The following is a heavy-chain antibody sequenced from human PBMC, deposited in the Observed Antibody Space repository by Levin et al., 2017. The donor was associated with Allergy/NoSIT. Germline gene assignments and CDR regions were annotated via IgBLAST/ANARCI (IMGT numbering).Heavy chain of an antibody. CDR3: ARVTMVRRVIISYYYGMDV. CDR2: INHSGNT. CDR1: GGSFSGYY. J-gene: IGHJ6*02. Sequence: PSETLSLTCAVYGGSFSGYYWSWIRQPPGKGLEWIGEINHSGNTNYNPSLKSRFTISVDTSKNQFSLKLSSVAAAVTAVYYCARVTMVRRVIISYYYGMDVWGQGTTVTVSS. D-gene: IGHD3-10*01. V-gene: IGHV4-34*01.